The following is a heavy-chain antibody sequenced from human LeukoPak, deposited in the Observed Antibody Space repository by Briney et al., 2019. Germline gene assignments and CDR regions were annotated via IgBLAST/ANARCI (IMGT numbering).Heavy chain of an antibody. CDR1: GGSFSGYY. V-gene: IGHV4-34*01. J-gene: IGHJ6*02. CDR3: ARGPRIAAAGTGYYYYGMDV. CDR2: INHSGST. Sequence: SETLSLTCAVYGGSFSGYYWSWIRQPPGKGLEWIGEINHSGSTNHNPSLKSRVTISVDTSKNQFSLKLSSVTAADTAVYYCARGPRIAAAGTGYYYYGMDVWGQGTTVTVSS. D-gene: IGHD6-13*01.